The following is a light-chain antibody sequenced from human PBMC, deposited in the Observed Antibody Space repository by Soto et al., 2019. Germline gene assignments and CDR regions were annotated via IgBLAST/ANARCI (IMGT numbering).Light chain of an antibody. Sequence: QSALTQPASVSGSPGQSITISCTGTSSDVGGYNYVSGYQQHPGKAPKLMIYEVSNRPSGVSNRFSGSKSGNTASLTISGLQAEDEADYYCSSYTSSSTLDVFGTGTQLTVL. J-gene: IGLJ7*01. CDR3: SSYTSSSTLDV. V-gene: IGLV2-14*01. CDR2: EVS. CDR1: SSDVGGYNY.